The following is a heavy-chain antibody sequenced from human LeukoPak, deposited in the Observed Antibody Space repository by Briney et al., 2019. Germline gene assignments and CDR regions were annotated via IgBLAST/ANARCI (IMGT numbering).Heavy chain of an antibody. CDR3: AKDKSAIFGVVISLDF. J-gene: IGHJ4*02. CDR1: GFTLCNFA. V-gene: IGHV3-23*01. CDR2: FSGSGGST. Sequence: PGGSLRLSCAAPGFTLCNFAMSWVPQAPGKGLGGVPTFSGSGGSTYYADSVKGRFTISRDNSKNTLYLQMNSLRPEDTALYYCAKDKSAIFGVVISLDFWGQGTLVTVSS. D-gene: IGHD3-3*01.